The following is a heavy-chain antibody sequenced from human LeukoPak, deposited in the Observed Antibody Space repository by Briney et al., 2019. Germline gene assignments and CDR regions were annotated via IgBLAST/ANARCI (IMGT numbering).Heavy chain of an antibody. CDR3: ARVTLDYLEYWYFDL. J-gene: IGHJ2*01. CDR1: GYTFTGYY. D-gene: IGHD4-11*01. V-gene: IGHV1-2*02. Sequence: ASVKVSCKASGYTFTGYYIHWVRQAPGQGLEWMGWINPNSGGTNYAQKFQGRVTMTRDTSISTAYMELSRLRSDDTAVYYCARVTLDYLEYWYFDLWGRGTLVTVSS. CDR2: INPNSGGT.